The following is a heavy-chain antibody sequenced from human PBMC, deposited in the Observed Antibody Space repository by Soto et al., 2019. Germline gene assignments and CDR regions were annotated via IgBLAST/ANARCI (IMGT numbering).Heavy chain of an antibody. CDR3: ATRTDYYDGSGSLGGMDV. D-gene: IGHD3-10*01. CDR1: GGSISSGSYY. J-gene: IGHJ6*02. Sequence: QVQLQESGPGLVKPSQTLSLTCTVSGGSISSGSYYWSWIRQLPGKGLEWIGYIYYRGSTYYNPSHKSRGTISVDASKNQFSLKLNSVTAADTAVYYCATRTDYYDGSGSLGGMDVWGQGTTVTVSS. CDR2: IYYRGST. V-gene: IGHV4-31*03.